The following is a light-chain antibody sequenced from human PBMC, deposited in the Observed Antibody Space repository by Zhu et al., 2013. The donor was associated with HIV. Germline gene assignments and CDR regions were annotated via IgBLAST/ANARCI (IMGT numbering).Light chain of an antibody. CDR3: QQYSDWLPFT. V-gene: IGKV1-9*01. Sequence: DIQLTQSPSFLSASVGDRVTITCRASQGISSYLAWYQQEPGKAPKFLIYAASTLQSGVPSRFSGSGSGTEFTLTISSLQPEDFALYYCQQYSDWLPFTFGPGTKLEI. J-gene: IGKJ3*01. CDR1: QGISSY. CDR2: AAS.